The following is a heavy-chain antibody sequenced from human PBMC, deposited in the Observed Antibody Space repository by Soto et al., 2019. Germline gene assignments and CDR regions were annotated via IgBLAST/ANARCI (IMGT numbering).Heavy chain of an antibody. CDR2: FYTSGNT. Sequence: LSLTCTVSGGSVSSYYWSWIRQPAGKGLEWIGRFYTSGNTNYNPSLKSRVTMSLDTSKNQFSLKLSSVTAADTAVYFCASDSTGWFDPWGQGTLVTVSS. D-gene: IGHD7-27*01. V-gene: IGHV4-4*07. J-gene: IGHJ5*02. CDR3: ASDSTGWFDP. CDR1: GGSVSSYY.